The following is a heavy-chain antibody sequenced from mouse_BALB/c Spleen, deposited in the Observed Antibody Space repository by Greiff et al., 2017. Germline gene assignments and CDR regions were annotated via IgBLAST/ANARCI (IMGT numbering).Heavy chain of an antibody. CDR3: ARGLRFYFDY. CDR2: ISSGGST. CDR1: GFTFSSYA. V-gene: IGHV5-6-5*01. J-gene: IGHJ2*01. Sequence: EVHLVESGGGLVKPGGSLKLSCAASGFTFSSYAMSWVRQTPEKRLEWVASISSGGSTYYPDSVKGRFTISRDNARNILYLQMSSLRSEDTAMYYCARGLRFYFDYWGQGTTLTVSS. D-gene: IGHD1-1*01.